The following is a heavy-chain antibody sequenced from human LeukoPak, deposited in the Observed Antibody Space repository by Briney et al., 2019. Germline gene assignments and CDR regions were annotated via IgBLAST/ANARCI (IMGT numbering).Heavy chain of an antibody. J-gene: IGHJ6*03. V-gene: IGHV3-21*01. Sequence: PGGSLTLSCAASGFTFSGDYIDWVRQAPGKGLGWVSSISSTGTYIYYADSVKGRFTISRDNAKNAVYLQMRRLWAEDTAVYYCAREFSKCRGATCPPDNHYYYLDVWGRGTTVTVSS. CDR2: ISSTGTYI. CDR3: AREFSKCRGATCPPDNHYYYLDV. CDR1: GFTFSGDY. D-gene: IGHD2-15*01.